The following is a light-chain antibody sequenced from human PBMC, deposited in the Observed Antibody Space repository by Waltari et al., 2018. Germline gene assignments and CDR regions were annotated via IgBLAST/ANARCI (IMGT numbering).Light chain of an antibody. Sequence: QSALAQPASVSGSPGQSITISCTGSTSDVGSYNLVYWYQQHPGKAPKLIIYEVTKMASGISDRFSGSKSGNTASLTISGLQAGDEGDYYCCSYAGISTWVFGGGTKVTVL. CDR3: CSYAGISTWV. J-gene: IGLJ3*02. V-gene: IGLV2-23*02. CDR2: EVT. CDR1: TSDVGSYNL.